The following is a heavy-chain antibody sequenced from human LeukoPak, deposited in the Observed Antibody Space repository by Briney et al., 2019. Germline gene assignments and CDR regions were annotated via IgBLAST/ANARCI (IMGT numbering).Heavy chain of an antibody. J-gene: IGHJ4*02. CDR2: IYYSGST. CDR1: GGSISSYY. Sequence: SETLSLTCTVSGGSISSYYWSWIRQPPGKGLEWIGYIYYSGSTNYNPSLKSRVTISVDTSKNQFSLKLSSVTAADTAAYYCAREIGGQILWYHFDYWGQGTLVTVSS. V-gene: IGHV4-59*01. D-gene: IGHD3-10*01. CDR3: AREIGGQILWYHFDY.